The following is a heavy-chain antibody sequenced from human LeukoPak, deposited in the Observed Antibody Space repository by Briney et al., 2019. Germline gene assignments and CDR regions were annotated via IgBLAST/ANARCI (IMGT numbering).Heavy chain of an antibody. CDR2: INHSGST. Sequence: PSETLSPTCAVSGGSFSGYYWNWIRQSPGKGLEWIGEINHSGSTHYNPSLKRRVTISVETSQNQLSLKLNSVTAADTAVYYCARMVRRLERLKIGGSSAYATGYYFDYWGQGTLVTVSS. D-gene: IGHD5-12*01. V-gene: IGHV4-34*01. J-gene: IGHJ4*02. CDR3: ARMVRRLERLKIGGSSAYATGYYFDY. CDR1: GGSFSGYY.